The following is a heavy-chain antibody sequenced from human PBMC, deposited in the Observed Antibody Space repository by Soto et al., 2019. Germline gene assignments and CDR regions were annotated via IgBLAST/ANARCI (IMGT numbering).Heavy chain of an antibody. J-gene: IGHJ4*02. D-gene: IGHD3-10*01. CDR2: IYYSGST. CDR3: ARNPIWFGELLFHFDY. CDR1: GGYIRSSSYY. V-gene: IGHV4-39*01. Sequence: SETLSLTCTVSGGYIRSSSYYWGWIRQPPGKGLEWIGSIYYSGSTYYNPSLKSRVTISVDTSKNQFSLKLSSVTAADTAVYYCARNPIWFGELLFHFDYWGQGTLVTVSS.